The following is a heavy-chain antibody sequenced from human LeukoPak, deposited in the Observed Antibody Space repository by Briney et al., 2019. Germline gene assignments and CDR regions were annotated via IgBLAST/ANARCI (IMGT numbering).Heavy chain of an antibody. V-gene: IGHV1-69*05. CDR1: GGTLSSYA. Sequence: SVKVSCKASGGTLSSYAISWVRQAPGQGLEWMGGIIPIFGTANYAQKFQGRVTITTDESTSTAYMELSSLRSEDTAVYYCASNPRDYYYYYYMDVWGKGTTVTVSS. CDR2: IIPIFGTA. CDR3: ASNPRDYYYYYYMDV. J-gene: IGHJ6*03.